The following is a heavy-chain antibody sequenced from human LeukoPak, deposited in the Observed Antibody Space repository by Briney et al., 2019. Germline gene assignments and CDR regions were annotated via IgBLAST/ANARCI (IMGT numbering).Heavy chain of an antibody. CDR2: ISYDGSNK. D-gene: IGHD3-22*01. CDR1: GFTFSSYG. V-gene: IGHV3-30*18. Sequence: PGGSLRLSCAASGFTFSSYGMHWVRQAPGKGLERVAVISYDGSNKYYADSVKGRFTISRDNSKNTLYLQMNSLRAEDTAVYYCAKAPSPYDSSGYSDYWGQGTLVTVSS. CDR3: AKAPSPYDSSGYSDY. J-gene: IGHJ4*02.